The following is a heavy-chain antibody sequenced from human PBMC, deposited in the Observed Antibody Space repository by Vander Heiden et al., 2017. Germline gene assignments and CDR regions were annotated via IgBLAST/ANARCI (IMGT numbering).Heavy chain of an antibody. CDR1: GYSFTSYW. Sequence: EVQLVQSGAEVKKPGESLTISCKGSGYSFTSYWIGWVRQMPGKGLEWMGIIYTGDSDTRYSPSFQGQVTISADKSISTAYLKWSSMKASETAMYYCARHVYRTGIAASLADYWGQGTLVTVSS. CDR2: IYTGDSDT. V-gene: IGHV5-51*01. D-gene: IGHD6-13*01. CDR3: ARHVYRTGIAASLADY. J-gene: IGHJ4*02.